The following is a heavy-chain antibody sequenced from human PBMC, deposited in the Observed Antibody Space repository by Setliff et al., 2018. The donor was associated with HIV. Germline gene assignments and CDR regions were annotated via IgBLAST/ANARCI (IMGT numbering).Heavy chain of an antibody. D-gene: IGHD3-16*01. CDR2: MNTNTGNT. Sequence: ASVNVSCKASGYSFTNYDINWVRQATGQGLEWMGWMNTNTGNTGYAQKFQGRVTLTRNTSIGTAYMEVSSLGSDDTAVYYCARAFGPLDWGQGTLVTVSS. V-gene: IGHV1-8*02. J-gene: IGHJ4*02. CDR3: ARAFGPLD. CDR1: GYSFTNYD.